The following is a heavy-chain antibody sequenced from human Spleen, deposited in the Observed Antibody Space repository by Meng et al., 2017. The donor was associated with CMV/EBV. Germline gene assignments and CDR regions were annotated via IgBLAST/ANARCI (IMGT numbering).Heavy chain of an antibody. CDR2: ISAYNGNT. J-gene: IGHJ4*02. D-gene: IGHD1-1*01. CDR3: ARDAVRGVQLERTSDY. CDR1: GYTFTSYG. V-gene: IGHV1-18*01. Sequence: QVQRVQSGAEVKKPGASVKVSCKASGYTFTSYGISWVRQAPGQGLEWMGWISAYNGNTNYAQKLQGRVTMTTDTSTSTAYMELRSLRSDDTAAYYCARDAVRGVQLERTSDYWGQGTLVTVSS.